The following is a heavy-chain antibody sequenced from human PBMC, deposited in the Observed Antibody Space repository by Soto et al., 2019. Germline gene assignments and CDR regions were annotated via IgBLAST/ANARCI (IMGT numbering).Heavy chain of an antibody. D-gene: IGHD3-3*01. CDR2: IGTAGDT. CDR3: ERSVRSEGEFWSGYAFDI. V-gene: IGHV3-13*01. Sequence: GGSLRLSCAASGFTFSSYDMHWVRQATGKGLEWVSAIGTAGDTYYPGSVKGRFTISRENAKNSLYLQMNSLRAGDTAVYYCERSVRSEGEFWSGYAFDIWGQGTMVTVSS. J-gene: IGHJ3*02. CDR1: GFTFSSYD.